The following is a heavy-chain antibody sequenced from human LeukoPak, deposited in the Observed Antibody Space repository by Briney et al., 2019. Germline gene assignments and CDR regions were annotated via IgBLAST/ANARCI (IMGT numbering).Heavy chain of an antibody. CDR1: GGTFSSYA. J-gene: IGHJ3*02. Sequence: SVKVSCKASGGTFSSYAISWVRQAPGQGLEWMGGIIPIFGTANYAQKFQGRVTITADKSTSTAYMELSSLRSEDTAVYYCARDLASSSWPGAFDIWGHGTMVTVSS. V-gene: IGHV1-69*06. CDR2: IIPIFGTA. D-gene: IGHD6-13*01. CDR3: ARDLASSSWPGAFDI.